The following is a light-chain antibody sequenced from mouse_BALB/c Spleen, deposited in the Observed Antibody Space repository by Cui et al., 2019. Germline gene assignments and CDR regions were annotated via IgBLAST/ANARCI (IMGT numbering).Light chain of an antibody. Sequence: QIVLTQSPAIMSASPGEKVTISCSASSSVSYMYRYQPTPGSSHKPWIYRTSNLASGVPARFSGSGSGTSYSLTISSMEAEDAATYYGQQYHSSLTFGAGTKLELK. V-gene: IGKV4-61*01. J-gene: IGKJ5*01. CDR3: QQYHSSLT. CDR1: SSVSY. CDR2: RTS.